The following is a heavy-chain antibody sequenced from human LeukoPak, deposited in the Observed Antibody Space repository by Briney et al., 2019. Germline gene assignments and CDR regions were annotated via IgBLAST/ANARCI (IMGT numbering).Heavy chain of an antibody. CDR3: ARGTLYRGWSYYLDF. J-gene: IGHJ4*02. CDR2: VYYSGTT. D-gene: IGHD6-19*01. V-gene: IGHV4-39*07. Sequence: PSETLSLTCSVSGDSISLSFYYWGWIRQPPGKALECIGSVYYSGTTSYNQSLKSRVTISVDMSKNPFSLRLRSVTAADTAMYYCARGTLYRGWSYYLDFWGQGSQVTVSS. CDR1: GDSISLSFYY.